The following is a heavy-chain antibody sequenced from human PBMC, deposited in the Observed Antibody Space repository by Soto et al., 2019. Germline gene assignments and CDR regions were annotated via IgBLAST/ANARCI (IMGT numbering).Heavy chain of an antibody. J-gene: IGHJ6*02. D-gene: IGHD3-10*01. Sequence: PSETLSLTCTVSGGSISSGGYYWSWIRQHPGKGLEWIGYISNIGFTRYNPSLKSRVSISVDTSKNQFSLKLTSVTAADTAVYYCTTQGFGGLHGLVDVWGQGTTVTVSS. CDR2: ISNIGFT. CDR1: GGSISSGGYY. V-gene: IGHV4-61*08. CDR3: TTQGFGGLHGLVDV.